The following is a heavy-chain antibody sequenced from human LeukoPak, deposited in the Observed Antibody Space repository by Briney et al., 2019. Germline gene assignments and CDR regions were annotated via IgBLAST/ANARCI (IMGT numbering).Heavy chain of an antibody. Sequence: SETLSLTCTVSGDSISNFYWSWIRQSPGKGLEWIGYISYSGNTNYNPSLKSRVAISLDTPKNQFSLKLSFVTAADTAVYYCARGWGSSWYYFDYWGQGTLVTVSS. J-gene: IGHJ4*02. CDR2: ISYSGNT. CDR1: GDSISNFY. V-gene: IGHV4-59*01. CDR3: ARGWGSSWYYFDY. D-gene: IGHD6-13*01.